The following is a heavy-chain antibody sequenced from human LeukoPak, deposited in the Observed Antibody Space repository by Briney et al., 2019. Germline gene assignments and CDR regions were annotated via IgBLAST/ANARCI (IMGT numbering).Heavy chain of an antibody. Sequence: SVKVSCKASGYTFTGNHIHWVRQAPGQGLEWMGGIIPIFGTANYAQKFQGRVTITTDESTSTAYMELSSLRSEDTAVYYCARDMGRYCSSTSCYAFDIWGQGTMVTVSS. CDR3: ARDMGRYCSSTSCYAFDI. V-gene: IGHV1-69*05. J-gene: IGHJ3*02. D-gene: IGHD2-2*01. CDR1: GYTFTGNH. CDR2: IIPIFGTA.